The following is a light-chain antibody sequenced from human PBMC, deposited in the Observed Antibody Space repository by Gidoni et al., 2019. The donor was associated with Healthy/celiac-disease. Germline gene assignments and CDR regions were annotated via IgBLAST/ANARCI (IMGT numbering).Light chain of an antibody. CDR1: QSVLYSSNNKNY. CDR2: WAS. CDR3: QQYYSTPYT. Sequence: DIVMTQSPDSLAVSLGERATINCKSSQSVLYSSNNKNYLAWYQQKPGQPPKLLKYWASTRESGVPDRFSGSGSGTDFTLTISSLQAEDVAVYYCQQYYSTPYTFGQGTKLGIK. J-gene: IGKJ2*01. V-gene: IGKV4-1*01.